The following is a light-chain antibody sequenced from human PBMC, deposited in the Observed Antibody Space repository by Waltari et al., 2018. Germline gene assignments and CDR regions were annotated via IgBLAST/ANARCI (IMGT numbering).Light chain of an antibody. CDR3: QQSYSIPRT. V-gene: IGKV1-39*01. CDR2: SAS. J-gene: IGKJ2*01. CDR1: HSISRY. Sequence: IQITESPSSRSASVGDGATITCRPSHSISRYLKWYQQKPRKAPNLLIYSASNLQSEVPLRFSGGRSGTDFTLTISSLQPEDFATYYCQQSYSIPRTFGQGTKLEI.